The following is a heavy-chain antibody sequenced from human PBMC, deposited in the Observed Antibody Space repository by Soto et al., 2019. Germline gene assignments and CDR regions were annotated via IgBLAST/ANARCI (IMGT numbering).Heavy chain of an antibody. J-gene: IGHJ4*02. CDR2: TYSKGGST. CDR1: GFTISSYA. CDR3: VRDFWGFDY. D-gene: IGHD3-16*01. Sequence: EVQLVESGGGLVQPGGSLRLSCSASGFTISSYAMHWVRQSPGKGLEYVSVTYSKGGSTYYADSVKGRFTISTDKSKNTLNLQMSSLRAEDTAVYYCVRDFWGFDYWGQGTLVTVSS. V-gene: IGHV3-64D*08.